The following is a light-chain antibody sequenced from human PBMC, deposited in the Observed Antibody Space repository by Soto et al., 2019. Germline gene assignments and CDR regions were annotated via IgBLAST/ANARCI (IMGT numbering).Light chain of an antibody. CDR1: QDISNY. J-gene: IGKJ1*01. V-gene: IGKV1-39*01. CDR3: QQSYSTLWT. Sequence: DIQMTQSPSTLSASVGDRVTITCQASQDISNYLNWYQQKPGKAPKLLIYAASSLQSGVPSRFSVSGSGTDFTLTISSLKTEDFATYYCQQSYSTLWTFGQGTKVDIK. CDR2: AAS.